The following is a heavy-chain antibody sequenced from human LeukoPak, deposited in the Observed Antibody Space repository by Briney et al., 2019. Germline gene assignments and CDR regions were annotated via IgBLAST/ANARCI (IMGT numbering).Heavy chain of an antibody. CDR2: ISSSSSNI. V-gene: IGHV3-21*01. CDR3: ASGSSARWYFGY. Sequence: PGGSLRLSCAASGFTFSGYSMNWVCQAPGKGLEWVSSISSSSSNIYYADSVKGRLTISRDNAKNSLYLQMNSLGAEDTAVYYCASGSSARWYFGYWGQGTLVTVSS. D-gene: IGHD3-10*01. J-gene: IGHJ4*02. CDR1: GFTFSGYS.